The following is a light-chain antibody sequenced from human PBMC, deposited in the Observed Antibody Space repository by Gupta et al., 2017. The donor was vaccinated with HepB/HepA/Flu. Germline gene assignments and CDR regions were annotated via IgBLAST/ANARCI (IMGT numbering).Light chain of an antibody. CDR1: QSISNY. CDR2: DAS. CDR3: RNRDNWGRT. J-gene: IGKJ1*01. V-gene: IGKV3-11*01. Sequence: DIVLTQSPATLSLSPGERATLACRASQSISNYLAWYQHKPGQSPRLLISDASNRATGVPPRFSRSGCVTDFTLRISSRVREDFAVYYFRNRDNWGRTYGQGIKQE.